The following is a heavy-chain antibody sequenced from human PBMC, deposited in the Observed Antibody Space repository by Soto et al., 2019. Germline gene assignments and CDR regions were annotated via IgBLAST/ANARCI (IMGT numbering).Heavy chain of an antibody. CDR2: IIPILGIA. CDR3: ARGRGTMIVRNFDY. CDR1: GGTFSSYT. D-gene: IGHD3-22*01. Sequence: SVKVSCKASGGTFSSYTISWVRQAPGQGLEWMGRIIPILGIANYAQKFQGRVTITADKSTSTAYMELSSLRSEDTAVYYCARGRGTMIVRNFDYWAQGTLVPVSS. V-gene: IGHV1-69*02. J-gene: IGHJ4*02.